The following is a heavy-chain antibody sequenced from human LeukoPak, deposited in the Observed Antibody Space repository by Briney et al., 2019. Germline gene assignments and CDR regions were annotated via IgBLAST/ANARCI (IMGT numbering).Heavy chain of an antibody. D-gene: IGHD4-17*01. V-gene: IGHV3-73*01. J-gene: IGHJ4*02. CDR1: GFTFSGSA. Sequence: PGGSLRLSCAASGFTFSGSAMHWVRQASGKGLEWVGRIRSKANSYATAYAASVKGRFTISRDDSKNTAYLQMNSLKTEDTAVYYCTTQSPSTVTTDYWGQGTLVTVSS. CDR3: TTQSPSTVTTDY. CDR2: IRSKANSYAT.